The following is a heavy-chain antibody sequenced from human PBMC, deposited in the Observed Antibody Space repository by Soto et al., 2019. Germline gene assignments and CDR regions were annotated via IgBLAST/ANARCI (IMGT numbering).Heavy chain of an antibody. J-gene: IGHJ4*02. V-gene: IGHV1-18*01. CDR2: ISAYSGNT. CDR1: DYTFTSYD. CDR3: AREGQTEYYFDY. Sequence: QVQLVQSGAEVKKPGASVKVSCKASDYTFTSYDISWVRQAPGQGLEWMGWISAYSGNTNYAPKFQARVTMTTDTSPSTAYLEVGSLRTDDTAVYYCAREGQTEYYFDYWGRGTLVTVSS.